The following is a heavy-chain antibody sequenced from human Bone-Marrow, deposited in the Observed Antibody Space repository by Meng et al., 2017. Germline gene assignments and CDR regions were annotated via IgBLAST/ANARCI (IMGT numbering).Heavy chain of an antibody. Sequence: GESLKISCAASGITFNSDAMSWVRQAPGKGLGWGSAISGSGGSTYYADSVKGRFTISRDNSKNTLYLQMNSLRAEDTDVYYFAKVVSYYYDSSGYFEYFDYWGQGTLVTVSS. J-gene: IGHJ4*02. D-gene: IGHD3-22*01. CDR1: GITFNSDA. CDR2: ISGSGGST. CDR3: AKVVSYYYDSSGYFEYFDY. V-gene: IGHV3-23*01.